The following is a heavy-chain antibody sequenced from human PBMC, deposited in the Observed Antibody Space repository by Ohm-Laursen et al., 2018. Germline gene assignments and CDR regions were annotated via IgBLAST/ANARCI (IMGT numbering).Heavy chain of an antibody. D-gene: IGHD3-10*01. J-gene: IGHJ6*02. Sequence: SLRLSCAASGFSFSDYYMYWIRQAPGRGLEWLSHIGGTGRSIYYADSVKGRFTISRDNAKNSLYLQMNSLRDDDTAVYYCARDTPGSPDYGFDVWGQGTTVTVSS. CDR2: IGGTGRSI. CDR1: GFSFSDYY. CDR3: ARDTPGSPDYGFDV. V-gene: IGHV3-11*01.